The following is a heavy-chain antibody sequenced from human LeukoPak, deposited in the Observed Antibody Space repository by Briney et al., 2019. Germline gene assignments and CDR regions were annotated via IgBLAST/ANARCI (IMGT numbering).Heavy chain of an antibody. CDR1: GFTFSSYS. CDR2: ISSSSSTI. V-gene: IGHV3-48*01. D-gene: IGHD4-23*01. J-gene: IGHJ4*02. CDR3: ARDRSLNGGNSNGYFDS. Sequence: GGSLRLSCAASGFTFSSYSMNWVRQAPGKGLEWVSYISSSSSTIYYADSVKDRFTISRDNAKNSLYLQMNSLRAEDTAVYYCARDRSLNGGNSNGYFDSWGQGTLVTVSS.